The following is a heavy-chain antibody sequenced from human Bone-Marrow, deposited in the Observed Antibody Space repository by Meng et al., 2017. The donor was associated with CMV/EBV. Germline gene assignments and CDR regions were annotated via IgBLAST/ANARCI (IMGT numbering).Heavy chain of an antibody. CDR3: ARDEGYCSSTSCYKGDGGFDP. CDR2: IYYSGRT. Sequence: GSYYWSWIRQPPGKGLEWIGYIYYSGRTNYNPSLKSRVTISVDTSKNQFSLKLSSVTAADTAVYYCARDEGYCSSTSCYKGDGGFDPWGQGTLVTVSS. D-gene: IGHD2-2*02. V-gene: IGHV4-61*01. J-gene: IGHJ5*02. CDR1: GSYY.